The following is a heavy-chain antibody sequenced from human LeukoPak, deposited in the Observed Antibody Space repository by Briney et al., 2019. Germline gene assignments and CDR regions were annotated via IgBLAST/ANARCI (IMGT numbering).Heavy chain of an antibody. CDR3: ARDGQLSGWYLDAFDI. D-gene: IGHD6-19*01. J-gene: IGHJ3*02. Sequence: PGRSLRLSCAASGFTFRSYAMGWVRQAPGRGLEWVSTISGNGGSTYYADSVRGRFIISRDSSKNTLYLQMNSLRAEDTAVYYCARDGQLSGWYLDAFDIWGQGTMVTVSS. V-gene: IGHV3-23*01. CDR1: GFTFRSYA. CDR2: ISGNGGST.